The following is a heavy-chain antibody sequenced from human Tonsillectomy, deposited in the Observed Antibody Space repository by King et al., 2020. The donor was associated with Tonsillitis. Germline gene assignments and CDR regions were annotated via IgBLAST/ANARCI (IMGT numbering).Heavy chain of an antibody. CDR2: LSPDHAAR. J-gene: IGHJ4*02. V-gene: IGHV5-51*01. Sequence: PCASLPLSFPGSVSPFANSWIGWVRQMPGPCLAWLGLLSPDHAARRSRPSVPGHVPISVDTSINPASLQVNSLQASDTGLYYCTRRGGFADADDYWGQGTRVTGAS. D-gene: IGHD3-10*01. CDR1: VSPFANSW. CDR3: TRRGGFADADDY.